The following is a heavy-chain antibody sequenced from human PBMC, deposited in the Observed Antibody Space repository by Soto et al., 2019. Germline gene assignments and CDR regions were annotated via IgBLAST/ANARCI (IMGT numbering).Heavy chain of an antibody. Sequence: EVHPVESGGGLVQTGGSLRLSCAIFESTVSRDWMNWVRQAPGKGLEWVAHINQDGSEKYYVDSVKGRFTISIDNAKKSLYLQMNSLRPADTAMYYCSGGVGDAFWGQGTLVTVSS. J-gene: IGHJ4*02. CDR1: ESTVSRDW. D-gene: IGHD1-26*01. V-gene: IGHV3-7*04. CDR2: INQDGSEK. CDR3: SGGVGDAF.